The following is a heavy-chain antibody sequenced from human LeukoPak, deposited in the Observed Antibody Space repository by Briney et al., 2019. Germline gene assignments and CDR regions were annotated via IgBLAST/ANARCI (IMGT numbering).Heavy chain of an antibody. Sequence: SETLSLTCAVSGYSISSGCYWDWFRQPPGKGLEWIGTIYHSGSTYYNPSLKSRVTISVDTSKNQFSLKLSSVTAADTAVYYCARGGNYMDVWGKGTTVTVSS. CDR2: IYHSGST. D-gene: IGHD3-16*01. CDR1: GYSISSGCY. J-gene: IGHJ6*03. V-gene: IGHV4-38-2*01. CDR3: ARGGNYMDV.